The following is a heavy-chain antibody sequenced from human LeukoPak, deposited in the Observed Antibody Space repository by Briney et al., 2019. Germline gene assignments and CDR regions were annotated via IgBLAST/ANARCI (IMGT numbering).Heavy chain of an antibody. CDR2: INHSGST. CDR1: GGSFRGYY. D-gene: IGHD3-10*01. J-gene: IGHJ4*02. CDR3: AREGLATMIRGVIPY. Sequence: PSETLSLTCAVYGGSFRGYYWSWIRQPPGKGLEWIGEINHSGSTNYNASLKSRVTISVDTSKNQFSLKLSSVTAADTAVYYCAREGLATMIRGVIPYWGQGTLVTVSS. V-gene: IGHV4-34*01.